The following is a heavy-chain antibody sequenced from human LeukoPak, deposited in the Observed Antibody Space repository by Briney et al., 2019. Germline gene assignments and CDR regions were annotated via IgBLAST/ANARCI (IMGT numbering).Heavy chain of an antibody. CDR3: ARDRDGVSVFDY. CDR2: IYYSGST. D-gene: IGHD3-10*01. J-gene: IGHJ4*02. Sequence: TSETLSLTCTVSGGSISSYYWSWIRQPPGKGLEWIGYIYYSGSTNYNPSLKGRVTISVDTSKNQFSLKLSSVTAADTAVYYCARDRDGVSVFDYWGQGTLVTVSS. CDR1: GGSISSYY. V-gene: IGHV4-59*01.